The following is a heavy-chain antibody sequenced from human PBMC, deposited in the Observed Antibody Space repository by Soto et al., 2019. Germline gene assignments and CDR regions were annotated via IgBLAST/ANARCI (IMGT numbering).Heavy chain of an antibody. D-gene: IGHD3-10*01. CDR1: GGSISSYY. J-gene: IGHJ6*02. Sequence: QVQLQESGPGLVKPSETLSLSCTVSGGSISSYYWSWFWQSPGKRMEWIGYVHHSWGSSYNPSLQSRGAISLDTSKSQFSLKVNSVTATDTAVYYCARQGFGPLHGLVDAWGQGTTVTVSS. CDR2: VHHSWGS. CDR3: ARQGFGPLHGLVDA. V-gene: IGHV4-59*08.